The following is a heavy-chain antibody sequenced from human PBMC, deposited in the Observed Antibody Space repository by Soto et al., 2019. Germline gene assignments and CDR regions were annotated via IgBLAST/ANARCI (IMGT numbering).Heavy chain of an antibody. CDR3: ARISYDYYYFYGMDV. D-gene: IGHD3-3*01. CDR2: IYSGSTT. J-gene: IGHJ6*02. CDR1: GFTVTSNH. V-gene: IGHV3-53*01. Sequence: EVQLVESGGGLFQPEGSLRLSCAASGFTVTSNHLSWVRQAPGKGLEWVSLIYSGSTTYYADSVRGRFTISRDNANNTLFLHMSSLRVEDTAVYYCARISYDYYYFYGMDVWGQGTKVTV.